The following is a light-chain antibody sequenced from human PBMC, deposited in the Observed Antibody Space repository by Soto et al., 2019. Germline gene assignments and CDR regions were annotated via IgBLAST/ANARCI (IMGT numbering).Light chain of an antibody. CDR2: DTY. Sequence: QAVVTQEPSLTVSPGGTATLTCCSSTGAVATGHYAYWFHQKPGQAPRPLIYDTYNRFSWTPARLSGSLLGGKAALTRSGAQPEDEADYYCLLYSGGYVFGPGTKVTVL. CDR1: TGAVATGHY. V-gene: IGLV7-46*01. CDR3: LLYSGGYV. J-gene: IGLJ1*01.